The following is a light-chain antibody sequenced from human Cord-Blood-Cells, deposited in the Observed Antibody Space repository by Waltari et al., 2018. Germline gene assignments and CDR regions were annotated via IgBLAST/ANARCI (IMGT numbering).Light chain of an antibody. V-gene: IGLV2-23*01. Sequence: QSALTQPASVSGSPGQSITISCTGTSSDVGSYNLVPWYQQHPGKAPKLMIYEGSKRPPGVSNRFSGSKSGNTASLTISGLQAEDEADYYCCSYAGSSTYVVFGGGTKLTVL. CDR1: SSDVGSYNL. CDR2: EGS. CDR3: CSYAGSSTYVV. J-gene: IGLJ2*01.